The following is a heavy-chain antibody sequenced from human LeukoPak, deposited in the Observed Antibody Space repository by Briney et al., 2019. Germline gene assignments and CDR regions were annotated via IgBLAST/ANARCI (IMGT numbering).Heavy chain of an antibody. J-gene: IGHJ3*02. CDR2: IHHSGST. CDR1: GYSISSGYY. V-gene: IGHV4-38-2*01. D-gene: IGHD6-13*01. CDR3: ARVSASGTALDTFHI. Sequence: SSETLSLTCAVSGYSISSGYYWGWIRQPPGKGLEWIGSIHHSGSTYFNPSLKSRVTISVDTSKNQFSLTLSSVTAADTAVYFCARVSASGTALDTFHIWGQGTMVTVSS.